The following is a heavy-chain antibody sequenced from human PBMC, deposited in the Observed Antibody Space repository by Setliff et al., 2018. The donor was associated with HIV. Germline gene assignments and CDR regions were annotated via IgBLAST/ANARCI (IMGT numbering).Heavy chain of an antibody. CDR3: ARDFSWATDS. Sequence: GGSLRLSCAASGFTFSSYAMSWVRQAPGKGLEWVSAISGSGGSTYYADSVKGRFTISRDNSKDTLSLQMNSLRIEDTAVYYCARDFSWATDSWGQGTLVTVSS. V-gene: IGHV3-23*01. CDR1: GFTFSSYA. J-gene: IGHJ4*02. CDR2: ISGSGGST. D-gene: IGHD2-15*01.